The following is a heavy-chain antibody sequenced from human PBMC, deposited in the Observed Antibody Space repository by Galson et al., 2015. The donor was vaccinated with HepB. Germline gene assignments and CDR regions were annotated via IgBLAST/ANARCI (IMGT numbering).Heavy chain of an antibody. CDR3: ARSGIGKKETRPFDP. Sequence: SLRLSCAASGFTFSSYSMNWVRQAPGKGLEWVSSISSSSSYIYYADSVKGRFTISRDNAKNSLYLQMNSLRAEDTAVYYCARSGIGKKETRPFDPWGQGTLVTVSS. V-gene: IGHV3-21*01. CDR2: ISSSSSYI. CDR1: GFTFSSYS. D-gene: IGHD6-6*01. J-gene: IGHJ5*02.